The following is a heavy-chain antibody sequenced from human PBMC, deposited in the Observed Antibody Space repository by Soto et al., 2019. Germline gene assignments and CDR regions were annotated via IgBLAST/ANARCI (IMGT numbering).Heavy chain of an antibody. Sequence: GGSLRLSCAASGFSFSTFEMIWVRQAPGRGLEWVSFISVDSSRTYYADAVKGRFTISRDNSRYTLYLQMSSLTADDTAVYACVKGGWLDFWGQGTLVTVSS. CDR3: VKGGWLDF. CDR1: GFSFSTFE. J-gene: IGHJ5*01. V-gene: IGHV3-23*01. D-gene: IGHD3-16*01. CDR2: ISVDSSRT.